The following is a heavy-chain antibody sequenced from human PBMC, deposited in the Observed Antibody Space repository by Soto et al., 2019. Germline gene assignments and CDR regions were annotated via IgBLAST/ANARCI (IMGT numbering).Heavy chain of an antibody. D-gene: IGHD3-10*01. CDR1: GYTFTSYG. V-gene: IGHV1-18*04. J-gene: IGHJ4*02. CDR2: ISAFNGNT. CDR3: ARVRKAGGAGSYYTWRGVDY. Sequence: QVQLVQSGAEVKKPGASVKVSCKASGYTFTSYGITWVRQAPGQGLEWMGWISAFNGNTNYAQKLQGRVTMTTDTSTSTAYIALRALRYDDTAGYYCARVRKAGGAGSYYTWRGVDYWGQGTLVTVSS.